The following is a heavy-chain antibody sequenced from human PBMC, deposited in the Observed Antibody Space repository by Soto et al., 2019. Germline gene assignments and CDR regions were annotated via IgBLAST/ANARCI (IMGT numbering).Heavy chain of an antibody. D-gene: IGHD3-16*01. CDR3: ARCRANHPVFGFYI. CDR1: GISLSTSGAG. J-gene: IGHJ3*02. CDR2: VYWNDDK. V-gene: IGHV2-5*01. Sequence: SGPTLVNPTQTLTLTCTLSGISLSTSGAGLGWIRQTPGKALEWLALVYWNDDKHYSPSLKSRLTITKDTSKSQTILTKTSMDPVETPSYYCARCRANHPVFGFYIWGQVTGVAVSS.